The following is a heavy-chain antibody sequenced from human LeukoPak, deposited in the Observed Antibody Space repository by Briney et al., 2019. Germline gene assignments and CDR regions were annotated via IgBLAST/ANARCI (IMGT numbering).Heavy chain of an antibody. V-gene: IGHV3-23*01. Sequence: PGGSLRLSCAASGFTFSSYAMSWVRQAPGKGLEWVSAISGSGGSTYYADSVKGRFTISRDNSKNTLYLQMNSLRAEDTAVYYCAKDPRKYCSGGGCYGGDDAFDIWGQGTMVTVSS. J-gene: IGHJ3*02. CDR3: AKDPRKYCSGGGCYGGDDAFDI. CDR2: ISGSGGST. CDR1: GFTFSSYA. D-gene: IGHD2-15*01.